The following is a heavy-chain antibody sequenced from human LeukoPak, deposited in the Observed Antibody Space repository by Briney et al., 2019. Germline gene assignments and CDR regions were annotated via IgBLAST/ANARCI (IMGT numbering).Heavy chain of an antibody. CDR2: IKEDGNEI. D-gene: IGHD6-19*01. Sequence: GGSLRLSCAVSGFSFSSNCMSWVRQAPGKGLEWVAKIKEDGNEIYYVDSVKGRFTISRDNTKNSLFLQMNSLRAKDTAVYYCATGGAVAGRFAYWGQGTLVTVSS. J-gene: IGHJ4*02. V-gene: IGHV3-7*01. CDR1: GFSFSSNC. CDR3: ATGGAVAGRFAY.